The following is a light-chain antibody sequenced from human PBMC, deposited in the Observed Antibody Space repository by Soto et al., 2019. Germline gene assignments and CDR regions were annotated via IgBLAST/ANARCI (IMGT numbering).Light chain of an antibody. J-gene: IGKJ5*01. Sequence: DIQMTQAPSSLSASVGDRVNITCRASQNIRNSLNWYQQKPGKAPKLLISSTSSLQSGVPSRFSGSGSGTDFTLTISSLQPEDFASSYCQQSYSTPSITFGQGTRLEI. CDR3: QQSYSTPSIT. CDR2: STS. CDR1: QNIRNS. V-gene: IGKV1-39*01.